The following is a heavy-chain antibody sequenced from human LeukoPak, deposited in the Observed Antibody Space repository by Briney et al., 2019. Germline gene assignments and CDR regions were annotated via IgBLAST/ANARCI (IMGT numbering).Heavy chain of an antibody. CDR3: ARGAIDLLWFGELFSLDY. Sequence: ASVKVSCKASGYTFTGYYMHWVRQAPGQGLEWMGWINPNRGGTNYAQKFQGRVTMTRDTSISTAYMELSSLRSEDTAVYYCARGAIDLLWFGELFSLDYWGQGTLVTVSS. CDR2: INPNRGGT. V-gene: IGHV1-2*02. J-gene: IGHJ4*02. CDR1: GYTFTGYY. D-gene: IGHD3-10*01.